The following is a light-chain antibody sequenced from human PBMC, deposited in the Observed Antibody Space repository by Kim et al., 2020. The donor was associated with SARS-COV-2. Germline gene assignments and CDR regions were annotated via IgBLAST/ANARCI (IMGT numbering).Light chain of an antibody. Sequence: VSPGQTASITCSGDKMGNKYASWYQQKPGQSPVLVIYPDSTRPSGIPERFSGSNSGNTATLTISGTQAMDEADYYCQAWDSSTVVFGGGTQLTVL. CDR2: PDS. CDR3: QAWDSSTVV. CDR1: KMGNKY. J-gene: IGLJ2*01. V-gene: IGLV3-1*01.